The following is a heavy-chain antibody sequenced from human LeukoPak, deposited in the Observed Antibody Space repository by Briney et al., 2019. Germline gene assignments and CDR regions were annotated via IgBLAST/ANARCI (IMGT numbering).Heavy chain of an antibody. CDR2: ITGSGSPI. CDR3: VRDPEALDY. CDR1: GFTFSRYS. V-gene: IGHV3-48*02. Sequence: GGSLRLSCAAPGFTFSRYSMNWVRQAPGKGLEWVSYITGSGSPIYYADSVKGRFTISRDNAKNSLYLQMNSLRDEDTAVYYCVRDPEALDYWGQGTLVTVSS. J-gene: IGHJ4*02.